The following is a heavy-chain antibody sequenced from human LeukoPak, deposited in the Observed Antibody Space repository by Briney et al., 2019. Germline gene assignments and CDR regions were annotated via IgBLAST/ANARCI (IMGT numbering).Heavy chain of an antibody. CDR2: IYTSGST. J-gene: IGHJ5*02. V-gene: IGHV4-4*07. CDR1: GGSISSYY. D-gene: IGHD3-3*01. Sequence: SETLSLTCTVSGGSISSYYWSWIRQPAGKGLEWIGRIYTSGSTNYNPSLKSRVTMSVDTSKNQFSLTLSSVTAADTAVYYCARDITIFGVAPQNWFDPWGQGTLVTVSS. CDR3: ARDITIFGVAPQNWFDP.